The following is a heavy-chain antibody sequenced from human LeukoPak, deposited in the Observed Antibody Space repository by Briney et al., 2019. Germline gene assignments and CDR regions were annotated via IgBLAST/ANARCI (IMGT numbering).Heavy chain of an antibody. V-gene: IGHV1-69*05. D-gene: IGHD3-9*01. CDR1: VGTFSSYA. CDR2: IIPIFGTA. Sequence: ASVKVSCKASVGTFSSYAISWVRQAPGQGLEWMGGIIPIFGTANYAQKFQGRVTITTDESTSTAYMELSSLRSEDTAVYYCARGPYYDILTGFDPWGQGTLVTVSS. J-gene: IGHJ5*02. CDR3: ARGPYYDILTGFDP.